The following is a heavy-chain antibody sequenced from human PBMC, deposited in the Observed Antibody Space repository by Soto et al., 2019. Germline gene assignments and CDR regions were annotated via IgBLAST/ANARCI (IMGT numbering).Heavy chain of an antibody. CDR2: INVGSGNT. J-gene: IGHJ5*02. CDR3: ARDQDSSVYFRSLFIT. Sequence: ASVKVSCKASGYTFTSYAMHWVRQAPGQRLEWMGWINVGSGNTIYSQKFQGRVTITRDTFASTAYMELSSLRSEDTAVYYCARDQDSSVYFRSLFITWGQGTLVTFSS. D-gene: IGHD3-22*01. CDR1: GYTFTSYA. V-gene: IGHV1-3*01.